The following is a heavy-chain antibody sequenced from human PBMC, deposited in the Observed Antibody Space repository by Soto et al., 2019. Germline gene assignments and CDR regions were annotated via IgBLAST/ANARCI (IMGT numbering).Heavy chain of an antibody. J-gene: IGHJ6*03. CDR3: ASRPYDILTGYSNYYYMDV. CDR1: GGSISSSSYY. D-gene: IGHD3-9*01. CDR2: IYYSGST. V-gene: IGHV4-39*01. Sequence: PSETLSLTCTVSGGSISSSSYYWGWIRQPPGKGLEWIGSIYYSGSTYYNPSLKSRVTISVDTSKNQFSLKLSSVTAADTAVYYCASRPYDILTGYSNYYYMDVWGKGTTVTVSS.